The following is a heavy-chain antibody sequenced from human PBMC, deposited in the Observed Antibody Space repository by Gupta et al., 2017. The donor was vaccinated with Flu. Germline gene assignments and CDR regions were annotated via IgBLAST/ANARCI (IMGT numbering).Heavy chain of an antibody. J-gene: IGHJ4*02. CDR3: AREGRVGDPTPYFDS. CDR1: GYVFTTYG. D-gene: IGHD2-15*01. CDR2: ISAYNGNT. Sequence: GYVFTTYGISWVRQAPGQGLEWMGWISAYNGNTNYAQKFQGRVILTTDTSTDTAYMELMSLTSDDTAVYYCAREGRVGDPTPYFDSWGQGTL. V-gene: IGHV1-18*01.